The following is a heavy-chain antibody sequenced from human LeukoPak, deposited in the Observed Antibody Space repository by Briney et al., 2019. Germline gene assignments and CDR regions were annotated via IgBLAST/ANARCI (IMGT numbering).Heavy chain of an antibody. CDR2: INPNSGGT. D-gene: IGHD6-19*01. CDR1: GYTFTGYY. CDR3: ARGQQWLLHDAFDI. Sequence: ASVKVSCKASGYTFTGYYMHWVRQAPGQGLEWMGWINPNSGGTNYAQKFQGRVTMTRDTSISTAYMELSRLRSEDSAMYYCARGQQWLLHDAFDIWGQGTMVTVSS. J-gene: IGHJ3*02. V-gene: IGHV1-2*02.